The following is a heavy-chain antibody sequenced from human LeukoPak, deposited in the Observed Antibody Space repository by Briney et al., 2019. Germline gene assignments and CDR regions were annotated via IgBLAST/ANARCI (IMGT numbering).Heavy chain of an antibody. Sequence: GGSLRLSCAASEFTFSSYWMHWVRQPPGKGLVWVSRINSDGSSTSYAGSVKGRFTISRDNAKNTLYLQMSSLRAEDTAVYYCARYSYGPGSSDYWGQGTLVTVSS. J-gene: IGHJ4*02. D-gene: IGHD5-18*01. V-gene: IGHV3-74*01. CDR2: INSDGSST. CDR3: ARYSYGPGSSDY. CDR1: EFTFSSYW.